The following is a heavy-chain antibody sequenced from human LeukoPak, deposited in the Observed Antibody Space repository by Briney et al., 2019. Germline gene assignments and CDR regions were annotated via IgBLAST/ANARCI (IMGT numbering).Heavy chain of an antibody. CDR3: IAMIREVGY. CDR2: TRNKAESYTT. J-gene: IGHJ4*02. D-gene: IGHD3-10*01. CDR1: GFTFSDHY. V-gene: IGHV3-72*01. Sequence: GGSLRLSCAASGFTFSDHYMGWVRQAPGKGLEWVGRTRNKAESYTTEYAASVKGRFTISRDYSKNSLYLQMNSLKTEDTAVYYCIAMIREVGYWGQGTLVTVSS.